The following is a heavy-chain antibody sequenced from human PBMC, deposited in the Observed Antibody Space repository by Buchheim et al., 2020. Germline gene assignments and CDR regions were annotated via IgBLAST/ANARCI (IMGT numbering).Heavy chain of an antibody. V-gene: IGHV3-66*01. CDR3: ARGLDDSGYYRIDY. Sequence: EVELVESGGDLVQPGGSLRLSCAASGFTVSRNYMTWVRQAPGKGLEWVSVIYSGGSTYYADSVKGRFSISRDNSKNTLFLQMNRLRAEDTAVYYCARGLDDSGYYRIDYWGQGNL. CDR2: IYSGGST. J-gene: IGHJ4*02. D-gene: IGHD3-22*01. CDR1: GFTVSRNY.